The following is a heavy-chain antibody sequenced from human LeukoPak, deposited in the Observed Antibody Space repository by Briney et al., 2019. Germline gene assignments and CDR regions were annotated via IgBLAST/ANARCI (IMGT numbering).Heavy chain of an antibody. V-gene: IGHV4-61*02. CDR1: GYSISSGYY. CDR3: ARAVAGIADY. CDR2: IYTSGST. Sequence: SETLSLTCTVSGYSISSGYYWSWIRQPAGKGLEWIGRIYTSGSTNYNPSLKSRVTISVDTSKNQFSLKLSSVTAADTAVYYCARAVAGIADYWGQGTLVTVSS. J-gene: IGHJ4*02. D-gene: IGHD6-19*01.